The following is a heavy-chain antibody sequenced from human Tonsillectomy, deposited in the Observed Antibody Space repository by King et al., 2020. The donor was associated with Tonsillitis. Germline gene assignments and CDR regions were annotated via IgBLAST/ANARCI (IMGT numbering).Heavy chain of an antibody. D-gene: IGHD2-21*02. CDR3: TKGGGGDHGY. CDR1: GFTFSNNA. CDR2: ISPSGDKT. Sequence: VQLVESGGGLVQPGGSLRLSCAASGFTFSNNAMSCVRQAPGKGLEWVSSISPSGDKTDYADSVKGRFIISRDNPKNSLDLQMYSLTDDDTAIYYCTKGGGGDHGYWGRGTLVTVSS. V-gene: IGHV3-23*04. J-gene: IGHJ4*02.